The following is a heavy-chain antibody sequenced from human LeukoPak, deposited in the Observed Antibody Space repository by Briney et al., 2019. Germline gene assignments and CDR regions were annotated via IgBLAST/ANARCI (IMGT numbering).Heavy chain of an antibody. CDR2: ISSSSSTI. J-gene: IGHJ5*02. CDR3: ARDEGYCSGGSCHGKNWFDP. D-gene: IGHD2-15*01. V-gene: IGHV3-48*01. Sequence: GGSLRLSCADSGFTFSSYSMTWVRQAPGEGLEWVSYISSSSSTIYYADSVKGRFTISRDNAKNSLYLQMNSLRAEDTAVYYCARDEGYCSGGSCHGKNWFDPWGQGTLVTVSS. CDR1: GFTFSSYS.